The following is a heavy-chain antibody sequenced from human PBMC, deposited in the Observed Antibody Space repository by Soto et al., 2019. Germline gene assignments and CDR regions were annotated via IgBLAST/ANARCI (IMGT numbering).Heavy chain of an antibody. J-gene: IGHJ6*03. CDR1: GCTFSSFG. CDR3: AKWRGSGRGDYYYMDV. CDR2: ISGSGGST. Sequence: PGGSLRLSCAASGCTFSSFGVSWVRQAQAKGLECVSAISGSGGSTYYADSVKGRFTISRDNSKNTLYLQMNSLRAEDTAVYYCAKWRGSGRGDYYYMDVWGKGTTVTVSS. V-gene: IGHV3-23*01. D-gene: IGHD3-10*01.